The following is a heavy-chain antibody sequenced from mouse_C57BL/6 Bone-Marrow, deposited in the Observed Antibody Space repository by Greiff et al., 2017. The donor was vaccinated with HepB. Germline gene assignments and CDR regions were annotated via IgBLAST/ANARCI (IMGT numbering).Heavy chain of an antibody. CDR1: GFSFNTYA. V-gene: IGHV10-1*01. D-gene: IGHD1-1*01. Sequence: DAGGGLVQPKGSLKLSCAASGFSFNTYAMNWVRQAPGKGLEWVARIRSKSNNYATYYADSVKDRFTISRDDSESMLYLQMNNLKTEDTAMYYCVRLTVVPPWYFDVWGTGTTVTVSS. J-gene: IGHJ1*03. CDR2: IRSKSNNYAT. CDR3: VRLTVVPPWYFDV.